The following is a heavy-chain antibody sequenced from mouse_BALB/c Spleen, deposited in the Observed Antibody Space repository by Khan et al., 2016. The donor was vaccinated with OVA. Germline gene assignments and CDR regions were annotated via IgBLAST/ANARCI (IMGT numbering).Heavy chain of an antibody. V-gene: IGHV1-7*01. CDR1: GYTFTSYW. J-gene: IGHJ2*01. CDR2: INPTSGYT. Sequence: QVQLKQSGAELAKPGASVKMSCKASGYTFTSYWMHWIKQRPGQGLEWIGYINPTSGYTDYKQKFKDKATLTADKSSSTAYMQLSSLTSDDSAVYYCARDRIDYWGQGTALTVSS. CDR3: ARDRIDY.